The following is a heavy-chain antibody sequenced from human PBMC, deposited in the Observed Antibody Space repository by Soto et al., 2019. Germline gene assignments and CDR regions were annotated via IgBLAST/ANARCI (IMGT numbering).Heavy chain of an antibody. CDR1: GFAFSGFE. CDR2: ISSGASNM. D-gene: IGHD3-3*01. V-gene: IGHV3-48*03. CDR3: ARDPNYDFWSGYRNKEGTYGMDV. Sequence: GGSLRLSCAASGFAFSGFEMNWVRQAPGKGLEWVSYISSGASNMYYADSVKGRFTISRDNAQSSLYLQMNSLRVEDTAVYYCARDPNYDFWSGYRNKEGTYGMDVWGQGTTVTVSS. J-gene: IGHJ6*02.